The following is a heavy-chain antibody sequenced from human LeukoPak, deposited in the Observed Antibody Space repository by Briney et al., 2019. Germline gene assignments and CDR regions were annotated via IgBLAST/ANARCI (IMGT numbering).Heavy chain of an antibody. Sequence: ASVKVSCKASGYTFTGYYIHWVRQAPGQGLEWMGWINPNSGGTNYAQKFQGRVAMTRDTSISTAYMELTRLTSDDTAVYYCARDRVVPAAMNFDLWGQGTLVTVSS. V-gene: IGHV1-2*02. CDR1: GYTFTGYY. CDR3: ARDRVVPAAMNFDL. CDR2: INPNSGGT. D-gene: IGHD2-2*01. J-gene: IGHJ5*02.